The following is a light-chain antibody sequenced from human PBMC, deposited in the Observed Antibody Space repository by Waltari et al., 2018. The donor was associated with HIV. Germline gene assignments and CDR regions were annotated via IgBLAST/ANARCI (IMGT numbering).Light chain of an antibody. CDR1: EDIRTY. CDR2: AAS. CDR3: QSYNNAPRT. J-gene: IGKJ2*01. Sequence: DIQMTQSPSSLSASVGDRVTMTCRANEDIRTYLAWFQHKPGKVPQLLIYAASTLHSGVPFRFSGSGYGTEFTRTIDSLQPEDVATYYCQSYNNAPRTFGPGTKLEIK. V-gene: IGKV1-27*01.